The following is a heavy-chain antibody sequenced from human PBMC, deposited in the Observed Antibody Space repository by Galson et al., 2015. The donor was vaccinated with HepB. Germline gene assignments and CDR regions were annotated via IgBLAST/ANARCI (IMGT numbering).Heavy chain of an antibody. Sequence: SVKVSCKASGYTFTGYYMHWVRQAPGQGLEWMGWINPNSGGTNYAQKFQGRVTMTRDTSISTAYMELSRLRSDDTAVYYCAGAPGLEWQKNWFDPWGQGTLVTVSS. CDR1: GYTFTGYY. V-gene: IGHV1-2*02. J-gene: IGHJ5*02. D-gene: IGHD3-3*01. CDR2: INPNSGGT. CDR3: AGAPGLEWQKNWFDP.